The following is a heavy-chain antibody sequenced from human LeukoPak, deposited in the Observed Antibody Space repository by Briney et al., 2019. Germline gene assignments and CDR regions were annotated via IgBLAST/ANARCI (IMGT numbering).Heavy chain of an antibody. J-gene: IGHJ4*02. CDR3: ARVGIQFFDY. Sequence: WAGGSLRLSCAASGFTFDDYGMSWVRQAPGKGLEWVSGINWNGGSTGYADSVKGRFTISRDNAKNSLYLQMNSLRAEDTAVYYCARVGIQFFDYWGQGTLVTVSS. D-gene: IGHD5-18*01. V-gene: IGHV3-20*04. CDR2: INWNGGST. CDR1: GFTFDDYG.